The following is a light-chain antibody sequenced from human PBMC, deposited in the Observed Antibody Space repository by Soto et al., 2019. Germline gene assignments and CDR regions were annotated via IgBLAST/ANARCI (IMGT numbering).Light chain of an antibody. Sequence: AIRMTQSPSSLSASTGDRVTITCRASQGISSYLAWYQQKPGKAPKLLIYAASTLQSGVPSRFSGSGSGTDVTLTISCLQSEDCATYYCQQYYSYPLTFGGGTKVELK. CDR3: QQYYSYPLT. V-gene: IGKV1-8*01. J-gene: IGKJ4*01. CDR2: AAS. CDR1: QGISSY.